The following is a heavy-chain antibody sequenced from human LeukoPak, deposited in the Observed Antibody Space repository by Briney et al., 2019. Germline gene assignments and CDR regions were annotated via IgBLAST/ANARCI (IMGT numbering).Heavy chain of an antibody. CDR1: GFTLSDYY. V-gene: IGHV3-11*01. J-gene: IGHJ4*02. CDR2: ISSSGRGSTL. CDR3: ARKVSASDH. Sequence: GGSLRLSCAASGFTLSDYYMSWIRQAPGKGLEWVSYISSSGRGSTLYYADPVKGRFTISRDSAKNSLYLQMNNLGAEDTALYYCARKVSASDHWGQGTLVTVSS. D-gene: IGHD3-10*01.